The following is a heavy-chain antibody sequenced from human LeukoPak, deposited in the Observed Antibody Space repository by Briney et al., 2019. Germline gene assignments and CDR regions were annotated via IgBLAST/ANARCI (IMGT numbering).Heavy chain of an antibody. CDR2: TYSGGTT. Sequence: PGGSLRLSCAASGFTVSDSYMSWVRQAPGKGLEWVSGTYSGGTTYYADSLKGRFTVSRDNSKNTLYLQMNSLRADDTAVYYCARYRSARWLQLDYWGQGTLVTVSS. D-gene: IGHD5-24*01. CDR3: ARYRSARWLQLDY. J-gene: IGHJ4*02. CDR1: GFTVSDSY. V-gene: IGHV3-53*01.